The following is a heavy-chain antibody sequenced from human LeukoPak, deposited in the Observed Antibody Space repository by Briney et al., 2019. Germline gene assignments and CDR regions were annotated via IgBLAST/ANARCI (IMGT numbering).Heavy chain of an antibody. CDR2: IKQDGGEK. V-gene: IGHV3-7*01. CDR1: GFTFSNYV. D-gene: IGHD3-10*01. CDR3: GRADQKWFGESMVDY. J-gene: IGHJ4*02. Sequence: GRSLRLSCAASGFTFSNYVMHWVRQAPGKGLEWVANIKQDGGEKYYVDSVKGRFTISRDNAKNSLYLQMSSLRAEDTAVYYCGRADQKWFGESMVDYWGQGTLVTVSS.